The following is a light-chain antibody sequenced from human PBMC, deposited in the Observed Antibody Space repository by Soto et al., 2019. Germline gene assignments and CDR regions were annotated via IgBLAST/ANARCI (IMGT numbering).Light chain of an antibody. Sequence: QSVLTQPPSASGSPGQSVTISCTGTSSDVGGYNYVSWYQQHPGKAPKLMIYEVTKRPTGVTDRFSGSKTGHTASLTVSGLQAEDEADYFISSYVVSNNRGVFGTGTKLTVL. CDR2: EVT. V-gene: IGLV2-8*01. CDR3: SSYVVSNNRGV. J-gene: IGLJ1*01. CDR1: SSDVGGYNY.